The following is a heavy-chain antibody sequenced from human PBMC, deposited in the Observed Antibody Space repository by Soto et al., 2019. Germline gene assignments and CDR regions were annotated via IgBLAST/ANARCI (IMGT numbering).Heavy chain of an antibody. CDR2: ISGSGGST. D-gene: IGHD5-12*01. CDR3: AKDSGSPGLFDY. V-gene: IGHV3-23*01. J-gene: IGHJ4*02. CDR1: GFTFSNYA. Sequence: EVQLLESGGGLVQPGGSLRLSCAVSGFTFSNYAMSWVRQAPGKGLEWVSVISGSGGSTFYADSVKGRFTISRDNSKKTLHLQISSLRAEDTAVYNSAKDSGSPGLFDYWGQGTLVAVSS.